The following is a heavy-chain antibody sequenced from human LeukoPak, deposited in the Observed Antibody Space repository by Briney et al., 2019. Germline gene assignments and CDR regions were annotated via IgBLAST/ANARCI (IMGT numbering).Heavy chain of an antibody. CDR1: GGSISSYY. CDR3: ARAPPYYYDSSGYSATFDY. D-gene: IGHD3-22*01. CDR2: IYYSGST. J-gene: IGHJ4*02. Sequence: SETLSLTCAVSGGSISSYYWSWIRQPPGKGLEWIGYIYYSGSTNYNPSLKSRVTISVDTSKNQFSLKLSSVTAADTAVYYCARAPPYYYDSSGYSATFDYWGQGTLVTVSS. V-gene: IGHV4-59*01.